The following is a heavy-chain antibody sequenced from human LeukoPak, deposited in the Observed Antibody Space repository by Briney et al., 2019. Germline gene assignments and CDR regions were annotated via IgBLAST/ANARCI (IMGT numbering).Heavy chain of an antibody. D-gene: IGHD3-10*01. J-gene: IGHJ5*02. Sequence: SETLSLTRAVYGGSLCGYYWSWIRQPPEKGLEWIGEINHSGSAHYTPSLKSRVTISLDTPKNLFSLTLSSVTAAHTAVYYCATDHAAYYYGSGFTPGGVEDWFDPWGQGTLVTVSS. CDR2: INHSGSA. CDR1: GGSLCGYY. V-gene: IGHV4-34*01. CDR3: ATDHAAYYYGSGFTPGGVEDWFDP.